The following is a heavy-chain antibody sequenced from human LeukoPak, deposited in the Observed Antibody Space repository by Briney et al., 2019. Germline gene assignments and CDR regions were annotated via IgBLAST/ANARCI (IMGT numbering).Heavy chain of an antibody. J-gene: IGHJ5*02. V-gene: IGHV1-18*01. Sequence: GASVKVSCKASGYTFTSYGISCVRQAPGQGLEWMGWISAYNGNTNYAQKLQGRVTMTTDTSTSTAYMELRSLRSDDTAVYYCARGHGLRGIAAAGSWFDPWGQGTLVTVSS. D-gene: IGHD6-13*01. CDR1: GYTFTSYG. CDR2: ISAYNGNT. CDR3: ARGHGLRGIAAAGSWFDP.